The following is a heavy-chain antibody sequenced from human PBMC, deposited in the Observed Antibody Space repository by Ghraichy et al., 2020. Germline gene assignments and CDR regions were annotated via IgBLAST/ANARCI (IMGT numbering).Heavy chain of an antibody. V-gene: IGHV3-48*02. D-gene: IGHD1-26*01. CDR1: GFTFRSYS. CDR2: ISSSGGSA. J-gene: IGHJ3*02. Sequence: GESLNISCAAFGFTFRSYSMNWVRQAPGRGLEWISYISSSGGSAYYVDSVKGRFTISRDNAKNSLYLQMNSLRDEDTAVYYCVRVSEWELRNAFDIWGPGTMVSVSS. CDR3: VRVSEWELRNAFDI.